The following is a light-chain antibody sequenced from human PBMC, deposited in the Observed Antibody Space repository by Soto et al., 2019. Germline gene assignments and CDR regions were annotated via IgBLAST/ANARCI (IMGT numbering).Light chain of an antibody. J-gene: IGKJ5*01. Sequence: DRVITQSPATLSMSPGERATLSCRASQSVSSNLAWYQQKPGQAPRLLIYGASTRATDIPARFSGSGSGTEFTLSISSLQSEDFAVYYCKQYKEWPPFTFGQGTRLAIK. V-gene: IGKV3-15*01. CDR2: GAS. CDR3: KQYKEWPPFT. CDR1: QSVSSN.